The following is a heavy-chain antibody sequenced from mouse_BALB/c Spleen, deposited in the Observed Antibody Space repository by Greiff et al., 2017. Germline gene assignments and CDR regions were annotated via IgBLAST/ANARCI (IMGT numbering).Heavy chain of an antibody. CDR2: INPYNDGT. Sequence: EVQLQQSGPELVKPGASVKMSCKASGYTFTSYVMHWVKQKPGQGLEWIGYINPYNDGTKYNEKFKGKATLTSDKSSSTAYMELSSLTSEDSAVYYCARAHYRYDDYYAMDYWGQGTSVTVSS. V-gene: IGHV1-14*01. J-gene: IGHJ4*01. D-gene: IGHD2-14*01. CDR3: ARAHYRYDDYYAMDY. CDR1: GYTFTSYV.